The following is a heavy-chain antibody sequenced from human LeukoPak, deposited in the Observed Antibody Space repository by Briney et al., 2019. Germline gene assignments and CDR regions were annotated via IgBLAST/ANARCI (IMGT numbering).Heavy chain of an antibody. D-gene: IGHD3-22*01. CDR2: ISGSGGST. CDR3: AKEDDSTHNWFDP. Sequence: GGSLRLSCAASGFTFSSYAMSWVRQALGKGLEGVSAISGSGGSTYYADSVKGRFTISRDNSKNTPYLQMNSLRAEDTAVYYCAKEDDSTHNWFDPWGQGTLVTVSS. CDR1: GFTFSSYA. V-gene: IGHV3-23*01. J-gene: IGHJ5*02.